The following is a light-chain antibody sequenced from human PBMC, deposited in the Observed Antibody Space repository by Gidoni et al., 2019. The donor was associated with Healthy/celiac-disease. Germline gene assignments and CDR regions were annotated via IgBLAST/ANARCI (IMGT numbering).Light chain of an antibody. V-gene: IGKV3-11*01. Sequence: EIVLTQSPATLSLSPGERATLSCRARQSVSSYLAWYQQTPGQAPRLLIYDSSNRATGIPARFSGSGSGTDFTLTISSLEPEDFAVYYCQQRSNWWTFGQGTKVEIK. CDR3: QQRSNWWT. CDR1: QSVSSY. J-gene: IGKJ1*01. CDR2: DSS.